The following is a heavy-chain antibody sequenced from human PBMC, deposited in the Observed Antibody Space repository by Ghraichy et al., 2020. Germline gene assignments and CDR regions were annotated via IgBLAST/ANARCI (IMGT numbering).Heavy chain of an antibody. V-gene: IGHV4-34*01. CDR3: ARDAPQPYCSGGSCYPYYYYCMDV. CDR1: GGSFSGYY. J-gene: IGHJ6*02. CDR2: INHSGST. D-gene: IGHD2-15*01. Sequence: SETLSLTCAVYGGSFSGYYWSWIRQPPGKGLEWIGEINHSGSTNYNPSLKSRVTISVDTSKNQFSLKLSSVTAADTAVYYCARDAPQPYCSGGSCYPYYYYCMDVWGQGTTVTVSS.